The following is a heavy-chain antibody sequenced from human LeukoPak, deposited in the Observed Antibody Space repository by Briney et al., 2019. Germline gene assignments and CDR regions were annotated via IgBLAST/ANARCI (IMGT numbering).Heavy chain of an antibody. CDR3: ARALKLTGDYYYYGMDV. J-gene: IGHJ6*02. CDR2: IYYSGST. D-gene: IGHD7-27*01. V-gene: IGHV4-59*01. Sequence: PSETLSLTCTVSGGSISSYYWSWIRQPPGQGLEWIGYIYYSGSTNYNPSLKSRVTISVEMSKNQFSLKLSSVTAADTAVYYCARALKLTGDYYYYGMDVWGQGTTVTVS. CDR1: GGSISSYY.